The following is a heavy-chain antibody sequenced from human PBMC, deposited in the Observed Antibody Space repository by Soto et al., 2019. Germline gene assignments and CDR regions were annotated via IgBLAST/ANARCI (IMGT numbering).Heavy chain of an antibody. CDR2: INPVGINR. D-gene: IGHD5-18*01. CDR3: ARTYNRGSKYGYNGYFDS. V-gene: IGHV1-46*02. J-gene: IGHJ4*02. CDR1: RYTFKYYY. Sequence: QVQLAQSGAEVKKPGASVRVSCKASRYTFKYYYIHWVRQAPGQRLEWMGIINPVGINRGYAQKFQGRVTMTRDTSTSTVYMDLSSLTSEDTAVYYCARTYNRGSKYGYNGYFDSWRQGTLVTVSS.